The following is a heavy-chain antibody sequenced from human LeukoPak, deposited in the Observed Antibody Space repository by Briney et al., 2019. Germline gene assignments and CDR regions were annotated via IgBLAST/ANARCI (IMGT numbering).Heavy chain of an antibody. J-gene: IGHJ4*02. CDR2: IYPGDSDT. CDR3: ARHSSSSARSETDY. D-gene: IGHD6-6*01. CDR1: GYNFTSYW. V-gene: IGHV5-51*01. Sequence: GGSLQISCQGSGYNFTSYWIGWVRQLPGKGLEWMGIIYPGDSDTRYSPSFQGQVTISADKSISTAYLQWSSLKASDTAMYYCARHSSSSARSETDYWGQGTLVTVSS.